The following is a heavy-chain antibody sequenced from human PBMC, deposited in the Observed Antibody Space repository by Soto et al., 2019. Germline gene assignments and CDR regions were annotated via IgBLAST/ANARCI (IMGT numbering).Heavy chain of an antibody. D-gene: IGHD6-13*01. J-gene: IGHJ4*02. CDR2: IYYSGST. V-gene: IGHV4-39*01. CDR1: GGSISTSSYY. Sequence: SETLSLTCTVSGGSISTSSYYWGWIRQPPGKGLEWIGSIYYSGSTYYNPSLKSRVTISADTSKNQFSLKLSSVTAADTAVYYCARLIAAAGGNRAYWGQGTLVTVTS. CDR3: ARLIAAAGGNRAY.